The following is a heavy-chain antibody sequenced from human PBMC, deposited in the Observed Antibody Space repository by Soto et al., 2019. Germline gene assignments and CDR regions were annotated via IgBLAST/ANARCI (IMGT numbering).Heavy chain of an antibody. D-gene: IGHD3-9*01. CDR1: GYTFTSYG. Sequence: ASVKVSCKASGYTFTSYGISWVRQAPGQGLEWMGWISAYNGNTNYAQKLQGRVTMTTDTSTSTAYMELRSLRSDDTAVYYCARDLGAGLRYFDWPHLHGPDAFDIWGKGTMVTVS. V-gene: IGHV1-18*04. CDR3: ARDLGAGLRYFDWPHLHGPDAFDI. CDR2: ISAYNGNT. J-gene: IGHJ3*02.